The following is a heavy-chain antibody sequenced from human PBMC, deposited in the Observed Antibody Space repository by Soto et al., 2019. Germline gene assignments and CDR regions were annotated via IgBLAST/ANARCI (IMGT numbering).Heavy chain of an antibody. J-gene: IGHJ4*02. CDR1: GDTFTDYY. Sequence: QVQLMQSGAEVKKPGASVKVSCKASGDTFTDYYIHWVRQAPGQGLEWMGTVNPSGGHTTYAQHFLGRVTATRDTATSQRYMELTSLTSDDTAIYYCTRGGNVVVVPAALDYWGQGTLVTVSS. D-gene: IGHD2-21*02. V-gene: IGHV1-46*01. CDR3: TRGGNVVVVPAALDY. CDR2: VNPSGGHT.